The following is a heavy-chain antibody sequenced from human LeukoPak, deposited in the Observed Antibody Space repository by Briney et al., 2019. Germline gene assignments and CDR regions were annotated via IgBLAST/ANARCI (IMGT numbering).Heavy chain of an antibody. J-gene: IGHJ5*02. CDR1: GFTFSSYS. CDR3: AREAAISEGWFDP. D-gene: IGHD5-18*01. Sequence: GSLRLSCAASGFTFSSYSMNWVRQAPGKGLEWVSSISSSSSYIYYADSVKGRFTISRDNAKNSLYLQMNSLRAEDTAVYYCAREAAISEGWFDPWGQGTLVTVSS. V-gene: IGHV3-21*01. CDR2: ISSSSSYI.